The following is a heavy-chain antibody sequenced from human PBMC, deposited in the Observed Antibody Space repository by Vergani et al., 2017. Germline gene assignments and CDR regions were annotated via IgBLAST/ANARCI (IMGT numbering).Heavy chain of an antibody. V-gene: IGHV3-23*01. Sequence: EVQLLESGGGLVQPGGSLRLSCAASGFTFSSYAMSWVRQAPGKGLEWVSAISGSGGSTYYADSVKGRFTISRDNSKNTLDLQMNSVRAEDTAVYSWAKVXPITIFGGGTNYYYYMVGWGEGSTVTVS. J-gene: IGHJ6*03. CDR2: ISGSGGST. CDR1: GFTFSSYA. D-gene: IGHD3-3*01. CDR3: AKVXPITIFGGGTNYYYYMVG.